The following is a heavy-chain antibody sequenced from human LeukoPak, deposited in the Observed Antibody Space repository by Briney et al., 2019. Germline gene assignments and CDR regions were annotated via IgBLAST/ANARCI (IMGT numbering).Heavy chain of an antibody. V-gene: IGHV4-31*03. CDR3: ARENPPYVDTATYNWFDP. Sequence: SETLSLTCTVSGGSIRSGDFYWSWIRQPPGKGLEWIGYIYYSGSTYYNPSLKSRVTISVDTSKNQFSLKLSSVTAADTAVYYCARENPPYVDTATYNWFDPWGQGTLVTVSS. J-gene: IGHJ5*02. CDR2: IYYSGST. CDR1: GGSIRSGDFY. D-gene: IGHD5-18*01.